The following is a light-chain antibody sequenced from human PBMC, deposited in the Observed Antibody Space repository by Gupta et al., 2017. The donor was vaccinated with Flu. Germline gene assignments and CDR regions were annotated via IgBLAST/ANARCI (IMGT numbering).Light chain of an antibody. CDR2: EVS. Sequence: QSALTQPASVSGSPGPSITISCTGTSSDVGGYNYVSWYQQHPGKAPNLMIYEVSNRPAGVSNRFSGSKSGNTASLTISGLKEEDEADYYCSSYTSSSYYVFGTGTKVTVL. CDR1: SSDVGGYNY. CDR3: SSYTSSSYYV. V-gene: IGLV2-14*01. J-gene: IGLJ1*01.